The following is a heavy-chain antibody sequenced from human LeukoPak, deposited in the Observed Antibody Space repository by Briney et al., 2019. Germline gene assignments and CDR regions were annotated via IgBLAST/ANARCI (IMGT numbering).Heavy chain of an antibody. CDR1: GYTFTSYD. V-gene: IGHV1-8*01. Sequence: ASVKVSCKASGYTFTSYDINWVRQATGQGLEWMGWMNPNSGNTGYAQKLQGRVTMTTDTSTSTAYMELRSLRSDDTAVYYCARVATLSGYPYYFDYWGQGTLVTVSS. D-gene: IGHD5-12*01. CDR3: ARVATLSGYPYYFDY. J-gene: IGHJ4*02. CDR2: MNPNSGNT.